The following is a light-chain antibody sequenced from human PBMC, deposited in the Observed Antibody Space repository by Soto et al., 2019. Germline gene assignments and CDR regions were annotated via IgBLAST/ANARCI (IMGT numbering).Light chain of an antibody. J-gene: IGKJ1*01. CDR2: HAY. Sequence: AIRMTQSPSSLSASTGDRVTITCRASQGISSYLAWYQQKPGKAPKLLIYHAYSLESGVPSRFSGSGSGTDFTLTISSLQPEDFATYYCQHYNSYSEAVGQGTKV. CDR1: QGISSY. CDR3: QHYNSYSEA. V-gene: IGKV1-8*01.